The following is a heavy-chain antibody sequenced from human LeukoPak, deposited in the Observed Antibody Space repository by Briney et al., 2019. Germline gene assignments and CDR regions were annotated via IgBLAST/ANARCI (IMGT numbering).Heavy chain of an antibody. CDR1: GFTVSSNY. CDR3: TCSGSYKGKNYYYYGMDV. D-gene: IGHD3-10*02. V-gene: IGHV3-66*01. CDR2: IYSGGST. J-gene: IGHJ6*02. Sequence: PGGPLRLSCAASGFTVSSNYMSWVRQAPGKGLEWVSVIYSGGSTYYADSVKGRFTISRDNSKNTLYLQMNSLRAEDTAVYYCTCSGSYKGKNYYYYGMDVWGQGTTVTVSS.